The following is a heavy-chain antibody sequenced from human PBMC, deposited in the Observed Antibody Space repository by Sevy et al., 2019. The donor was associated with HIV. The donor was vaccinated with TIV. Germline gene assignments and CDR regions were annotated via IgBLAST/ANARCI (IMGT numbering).Heavy chain of an antibody. Sequence: GGSLRLSCAASGFTFSKYSMSRVRQPPGKGLEWVSTLSFGCGEINYADSVKGRFTSSRDNSKSSVYLQMNNLRPEDTAVYYCAREGCTKPHDYWGQGTLVTVSS. CDR2: LSFGCGEI. CDR1: GFTFSKYS. D-gene: IGHD2-8*01. CDR3: AREGCTKPHDY. V-gene: IGHV3-23*01. J-gene: IGHJ4*02.